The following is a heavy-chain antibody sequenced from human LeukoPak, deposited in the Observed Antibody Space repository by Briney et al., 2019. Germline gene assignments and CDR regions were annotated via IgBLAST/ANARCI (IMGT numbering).Heavy chain of an antibody. D-gene: IGHD1-26*01. CDR3: VKDVGGSYEFDY. J-gene: IGHJ4*02. CDR2: INDNGGRT. CDR1: GFTFSRYA. Sequence: GGSLRLSCSASGFTFSRYAMHWVRQAPGQGLEYVSGINDNGGRTHYGDSVKGRFSISGDNSKNTLHLQMSTLRAEDTALYYCVKDVGGSYEFDYWGQGILVTVAS. V-gene: IGHV3-64D*09.